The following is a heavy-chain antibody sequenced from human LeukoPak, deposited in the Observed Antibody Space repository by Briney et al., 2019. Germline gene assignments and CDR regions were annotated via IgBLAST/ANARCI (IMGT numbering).Heavy chain of an antibody. Sequence: GESLKISCKGSGYSFTSYWIGWVHQMPGKGLEWMGIIFPGDSDTRYSPSFLGEVTFSVDMSTATAYLEWSSLKASDSAMYFCARERPGSSGWYTHWGQGTLVTVSS. V-gene: IGHV5-51*07. CDR1: GYSFTSYW. D-gene: IGHD6-19*01. CDR3: ARERPGSSGWYTH. CDR2: IFPGDSDT. J-gene: IGHJ4*02.